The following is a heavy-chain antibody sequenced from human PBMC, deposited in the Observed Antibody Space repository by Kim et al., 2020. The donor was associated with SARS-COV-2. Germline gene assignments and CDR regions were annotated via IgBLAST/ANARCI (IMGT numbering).Heavy chain of an antibody. D-gene: IGHD3-22*01. V-gene: IGHV4-59*09. J-gene: IGHJ4*02. Sequence: IINPSINSRITISTDTSDNRIALELSSVTAADTAIVFCARGGGSGFHFDYWGQGTLVTVSS. CDR3: ARGGGSGFHFDY.